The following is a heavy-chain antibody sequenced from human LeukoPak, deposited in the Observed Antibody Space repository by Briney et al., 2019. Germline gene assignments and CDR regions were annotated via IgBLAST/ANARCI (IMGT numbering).Heavy chain of an antibody. CDR3: VSAYGGLLDY. Sequence: GGSLTVSCAASGFSFSSYAMSWVRQAPGKGLEWISYISANGDTIYYADSVRGRFTISRDNAKNSLYLQMNSLRAEDTALYYCVSAYGGLLDYWGQETLVTVSS. V-gene: IGHV3-48*03. CDR1: GFSFSSYA. J-gene: IGHJ4*02. CDR2: ISANGDTI. D-gene: IGHD3-16*01.